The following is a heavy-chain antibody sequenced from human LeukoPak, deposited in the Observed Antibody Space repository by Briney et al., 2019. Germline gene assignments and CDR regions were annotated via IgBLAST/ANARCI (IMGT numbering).Heavy chain of an antibody. J-gene: IGHJ6*03. D-gene: IGHD1-1*01. Sequence: GGSLRLSCAASGFTFSSYEMNWVRQAPGKGLEWVSYISSSSSYIYYADSVKGRFTISRDNAKNSLYLQMNSLRAEDTAVYSCARDRLLEDRDYHNYYYMDVWGKGTTVTVSS. CDR3: ARDRLLEDRDYHNYYYMDV. CDR2: ISSSSSYI. CDR1: GFTFSSYE. V-gene: IGHV3-21*05.